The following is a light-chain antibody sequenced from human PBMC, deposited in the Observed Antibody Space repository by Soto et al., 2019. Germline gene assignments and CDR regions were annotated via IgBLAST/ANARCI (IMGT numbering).Light chain of an antibody. V-gene: IGKV1-5*01. Sequence: DIQMTQSPSTLSASVGDRVTITCRASQSISSWLAWYQQKPGKAPKLLIYAASSLESGVPSRFSGSGSGTEFTLTISSLQPDDFATYYCQKYNSSGWTFGQGTKVEIK. J-gene: IGKJ1*01. CDR1: QSISSW. CDR2: AAS. CDR3: QKYNSSGWT.